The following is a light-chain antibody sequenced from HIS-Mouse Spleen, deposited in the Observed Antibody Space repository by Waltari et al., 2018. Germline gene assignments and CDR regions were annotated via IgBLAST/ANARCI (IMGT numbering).Light chain of an antibody. J-gene: IGLJ2*01. CDR3: QVWDSSSDHPV. CDR2: DDS. Sequence: SYVLTQPPSVSVAPGKTARITCRGNDIGSKSVHWYQPKPGQAPGLVVYDDSDRPSGIPERFSGSNSGNTATLTISRVEAGDEADYYCQVWDSSSDHPVFGGGTKLTVL. CDR1: DIGSKS. V-gene: IGLV3-21*03.